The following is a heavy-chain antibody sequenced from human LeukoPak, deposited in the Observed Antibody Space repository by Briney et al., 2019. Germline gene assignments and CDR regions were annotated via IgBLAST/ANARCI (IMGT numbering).Heavy chain of an antibody. J-gene: IGHJ5*02. Sequence: SETLSLTCTVSGGSISSYYWNWIRQPPGKGLEWIGYIYYSGSTNYNPSLKSRVTISVDTSKNQFSLKLSSVTAADTAVYYCARQAGRYCSSTSCYTGGPWGQGTLVTVSS. CDR1: GGSISSYY. V-gene: IGHV4-59*01. CDR2: IYYSGST. D-gene: IGHD2-2*02. CDR3: ARQAGRYCSSTSCYTGGP.